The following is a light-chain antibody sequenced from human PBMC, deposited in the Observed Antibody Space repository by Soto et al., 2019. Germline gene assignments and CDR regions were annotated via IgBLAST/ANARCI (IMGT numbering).Light chain of an antibody. Sequence: DIQMTQSPSSLSASVRDRVTITCRASQSISNYLNWYQQKPGKAPKLLIYAASSLQSGVPSRFSGSGSGTDFTLTVSSLQPEDFAIYYCQQSYSTPYTFGXGTKLEIK. CDR3: QQSYSTPYT. CDR2: AAS. J-gene: IGKJ2*01. V-gene: IGKV1-39*01. CDR1: QSISNY.